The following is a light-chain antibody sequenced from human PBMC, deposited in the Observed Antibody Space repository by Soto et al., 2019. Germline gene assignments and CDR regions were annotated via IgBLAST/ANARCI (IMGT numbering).Light chain of an antibody. V-gene: IGKV3-11*01. CDR1: QSVSSY. J-gene: IGKJ1*01. Sequence: EIVLTQSPATLSLSPGERATLSCRASQSVSSYLAWYQQKPGQAPRLRIYDASNRATGIPARFSGSGSGTDFTLTISSLEPEDFAVYSCQQRSNWPETFGPGTKVEIK. CDR3: QQRSNWPET. CDR2: DAS.